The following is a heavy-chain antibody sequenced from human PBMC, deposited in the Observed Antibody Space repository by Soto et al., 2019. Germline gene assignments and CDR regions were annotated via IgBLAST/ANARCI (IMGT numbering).Heavy chain of an antibody. CDR3: AKDGRGSGSHYNSFGY. D-gene: IGHD3-10*01. CDR1: GFTVGNNY. Sequence: EVQLVESGGGLIQPGGSLRLSCAASGFTVGNNYMSWVHQAPGKRLEWVSLIYSTGTTRYADSVKGRFTVSRDNAKNTLYLQMNSLRAEDTAVYYCAKDGRGSGSHYNSFGYWGQGTLVTVSS. V-gene: IGHV3-53*01. CDR2: IYSTGTT. J-gene: IGHJ4*02.